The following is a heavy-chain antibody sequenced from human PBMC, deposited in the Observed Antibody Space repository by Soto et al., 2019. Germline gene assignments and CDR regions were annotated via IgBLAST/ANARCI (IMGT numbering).Heavy chain of an antibody. D-gene: IGHD1-1*01. CDR1: GLTISGKKY. V-gene: IGHV3-53*01. J-gene: IGHJ3*01. CDR2: LYDVDGS. Sequence: DVQLVESGGGLIQPGESLRLSCAAFGLTISGKKYVAWVRQAPGKGLEWVSGLYDVDGSFYADSVRGRFTTSSDSSKPTVYLQMNDLRPDDTAVYYCATWHERAHAYDVGGQGTTVTVSS. CDR3: ATWHERAHAYDV.